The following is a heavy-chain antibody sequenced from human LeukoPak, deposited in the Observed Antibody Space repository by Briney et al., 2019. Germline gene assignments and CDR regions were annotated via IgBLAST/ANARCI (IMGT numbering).Heavy chain of an antibody. CDR3: ARDKAAAFFDY. CDR2: FYYTGST. V-gene: IGHV4-59*01. J-gene: IGHJ4*02. Sequence: SETLSLTCTVSGGSISTYYWSWIRQPPGKGLDWIGSFYYTGSTNYNPSLRSRVTISLDTSKNQISLRLSSVTAADTAVYYCARDKAAAFFDYWGQGTLVTVSS. D-gene: IGHD6-13*01. CDR1: GGSISTYY.